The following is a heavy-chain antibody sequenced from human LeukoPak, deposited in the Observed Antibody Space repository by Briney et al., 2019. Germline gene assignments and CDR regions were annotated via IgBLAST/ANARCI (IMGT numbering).Heavy chain of an antibody. J-gene: IGHJ4*02. CDR2: IYYSGST. CDR1: GGSISSSSYY. CDR3: ARVEGYDSSGYCDS. V-gene: IGHV4-39*07. Sequence: SETLSLTCTVSGGSISSSSYYWGWIRQPPGKGLEWIGSIYYSGSTYYNPSLKSRVTISIDTSRDQFSLKLSSVTAADTAVFYCARVEGYDSSGYCDSWGQGTLVTVSS. D-gene: IGHD3-22*01.